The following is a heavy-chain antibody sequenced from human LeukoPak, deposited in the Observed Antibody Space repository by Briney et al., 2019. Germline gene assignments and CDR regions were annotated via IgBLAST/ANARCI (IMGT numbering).Heavy chain of an antibody. V-gene: IGHV1-3*01. CDR2: INAGNGNT. D-gene: IGHD6-19*01. J-gene: IGHJ1*01. CDR1: GYTFTSYA. CDR3: ARAYSSGWYTAKSILVFSDRKSEYFQH. Sequence: ASVKVSCKASGYTFTSYAMHWVRQAPGQRLEWMGRINAGNGNTKYSQKFQGRVTITRDTSASTAYMELSSLRSEDTAVYYCARAYSSGWYTAKSILVFSDRKSEYFQHWGQGTLVTVSS.